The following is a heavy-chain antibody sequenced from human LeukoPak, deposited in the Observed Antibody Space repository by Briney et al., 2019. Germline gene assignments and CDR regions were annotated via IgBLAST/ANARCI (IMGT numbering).Heavy chain of an antibody. Sequence: SGGSLRLSCAASGFTFSSHVMSWVRQAPGRGLEWVSSLSGSGKYTFYADSVKGRFTISRDNSRNELFLQMNSLTSGDTAESYCAKSRATGTYPGRFDYWGLGILVTVSS. CDR2: LSGSGKYT. CDR3: AKSRATGTYPGRFDY. V-gene: IGHV3-23*01. J-gene: IGHJ4*02. CDR1: GFTFSSHV. D-gene: IGHD3-10*01.